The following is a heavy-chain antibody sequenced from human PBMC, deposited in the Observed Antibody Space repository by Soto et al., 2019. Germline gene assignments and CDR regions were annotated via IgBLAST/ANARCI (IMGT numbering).Heavy chain of an antibody. Sequence: ASVKVSCKASGYTFTNYIITWVRQAPGQGLEWMGWIIGYNGNTNYAQNFQGRVTMTTDTSTSTAYMELRSLRSDDTAVYYCARRDSNLADYWGQGTLVTVSS. CDR3: ARRDSNLADY. D-gene: IGHD4-4*01. CDR1: GYTFTNYI. J-gene: IGHJ4*02. CDR2: IIGYNGNT. V-gene: IGHV1-18*01.